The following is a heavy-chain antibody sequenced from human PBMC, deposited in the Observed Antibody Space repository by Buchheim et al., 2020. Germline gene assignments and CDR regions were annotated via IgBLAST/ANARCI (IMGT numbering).Heavy chain of an antibody. V-gene: IGHV3-30*18. Sequence: QVQLVESGGGVVQPGRSLRLSCAASGFTFSSYGMHWVRQAPGKGLEWVAVISYDGSNKYYADSVKGRFTISRANSKNTLYLQMNSLRAEDTAVYYCAKDRGYSSSVDYWGQGTL. D-gene: IGHD6-13*01. J-gene: IGHJ4*02. CDR2: ISYDGSNK. CDR3: AKDRGYSSSVDY. CDR1: GFTFSSYG.